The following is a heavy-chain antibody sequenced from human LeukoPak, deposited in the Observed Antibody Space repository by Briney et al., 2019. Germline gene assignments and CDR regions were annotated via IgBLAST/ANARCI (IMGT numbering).Heavy chain of an antibody. D-gene: IGHD3-10*01. V-gene: IGHV4-39*07. CDR2: IYYSGST. J-gene: IGHJ4*02. Sequence: SETLSLTCTVSGGSISSSSYYWGWIRQPPGKGLEWIGSIYYSGSTYYNPSLKSRVTISVDTSKNQFSLKLSSVTAADTAVYYCARVGSAWHQYYFDYWGQGTLVTVSS. CDR1: GGSISSSSYY. CDR3: ARVGSAWHQYYFDY.